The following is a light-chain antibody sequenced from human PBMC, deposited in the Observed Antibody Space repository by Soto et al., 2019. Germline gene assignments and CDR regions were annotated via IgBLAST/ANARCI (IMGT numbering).Light chain of an antibody. CDR2: DAS. CDR1: HTIGTY. J-gene: IGKJ1*01. V-gene: IGKV1-39*01. Sequence: DIELTQSPSSLAASLGDRVTITCRASHTIGTYVNWYRQKSGAAPELLIYDASTLQSGVPSRFRGGASGTDFTLTISSLQLDDFATYYCQQSYNTPLTFGQGTKVDI. CDR3: QQSYNTPLT.